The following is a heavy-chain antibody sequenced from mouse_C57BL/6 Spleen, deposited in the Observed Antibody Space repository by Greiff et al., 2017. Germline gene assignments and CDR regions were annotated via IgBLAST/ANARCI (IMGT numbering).Heavy chain of an antibody. V-gene: IGHV1-59*01. D-gene: IGHD1-1*01. CDR1: GYTFTSYW. CDR3: ARSRYYGSSTWYFDV. Sequence: VQLQQPGAELVRPGTSVKLSCKASGYTFTSYWMHWVKQRPGQGLEWIGVIDPSDSYTNYNQKFKGKATLTVDTSSSTAYMQLSSLTSEDSAVYYCARSRYYGSSTWYFDVWGTGTTVTVSS. J-gene: IGHJ1*03. CDR2: IDPSDSYT.